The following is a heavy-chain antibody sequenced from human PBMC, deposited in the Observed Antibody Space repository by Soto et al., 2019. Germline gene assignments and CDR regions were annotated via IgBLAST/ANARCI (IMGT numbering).Heavy chain of an antibody. CDR2: IYYSGST. CDR1: GDSITSKSYY. D-gene: IGHD2-2*01. V-gene: IGHV4-39*01. J-gene: IGHJ6*02. CDR3: ARLHGYCISSSCHGHYAMDV. Sequence: SETLSLTCTVSGDSITSKSYYWAWIRQPPGKGLEWVGSIYYSGSTYYNPSLKSRVTISVDTSKNQFSLKLSSVTAADTAVYYCARLHGYCISSSCHGHYAMDVWGQGTTVTVSS.